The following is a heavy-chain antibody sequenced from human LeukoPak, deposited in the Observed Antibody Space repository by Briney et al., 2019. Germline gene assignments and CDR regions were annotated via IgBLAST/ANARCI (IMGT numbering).Heavy chain of an antibody. V-gene: IGHV4-30-2*01. D-gene: IGHD3-22*01. CDR3: ARDGVYSTWSI. CDR1: GGSISSGGYY. Sequence: SETLSLTCTVSGGSISSGGYYWSWIRQPPGKGLEWIGYIYHSGSTYYNPSLKSRVTISVDRSKNQFSLKLSSVTAADTAVYYCARDGVYSTWSIWGQGKMVTVSS. CDR2: IYHSGST. J-gene: IGHJ3*02.